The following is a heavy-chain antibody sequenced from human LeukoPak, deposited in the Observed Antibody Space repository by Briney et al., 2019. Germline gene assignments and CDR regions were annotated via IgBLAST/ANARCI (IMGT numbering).Heavy chain of an antibody. Sequence: GGSLRLSCAASGLPFNNAWMSWVRQAPGKGLEWVGRIRSRSARGTTDYGAPVKGRFTISRDDSKNTLYLQMNSLKTEDTAVYYCSTGGGTHDCWGQGTLVTVSS. V-gene: IGHV3-15*01. J-gene: IGHJ4*02. CDR3: STGGGTHDC. CDR2: IRSRSARGTT. CDR1: GLPFNNAW. D-gene: IGHD2-15*01.